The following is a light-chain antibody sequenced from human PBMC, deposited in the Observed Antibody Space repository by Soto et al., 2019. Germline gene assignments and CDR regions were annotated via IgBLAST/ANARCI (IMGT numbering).Light chain of an antibody. CDR1: QSVSSN. Sequence: EIVMTQSPATLSVSPGERATLSCRASQSVSSNLAWYQQKPGQAPRLLIYGASTRATGIPARFSGSGSGTEFTLTISSLQSEDFGVYYCQHYDVWPLTFGQGTKVDIK. CDR2: GAS. J-gene: IGKJ1*01. CDR3: QHYDVWPLT. V-gene: IGKV3-15*01.